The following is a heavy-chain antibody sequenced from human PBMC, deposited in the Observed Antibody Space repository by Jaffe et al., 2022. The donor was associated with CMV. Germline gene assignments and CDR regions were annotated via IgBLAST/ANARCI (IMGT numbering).Heavy chain of an antibody. CDR1: GFTFSSYA. CDR2: ISGSGGST. V-gene: IGHV3-23*01. Sequence: EVQLLESGGGLVQPGGSLRLSCAASGFTFSSYAMSWVRQAPGKGLEWVSAISGSGGSTYYADSVKGRFTISRDNSKNTLYLQMNSLRAEDTAVYYCANNASPHCSGGSCYFFSNYYGMDVWGQGTTVTVSS. CDR3: ANNASPHCSGGSCYFFSNYYGMDV. J-gene: IGHJ6*02. D-gene: IGHD2-15*01.